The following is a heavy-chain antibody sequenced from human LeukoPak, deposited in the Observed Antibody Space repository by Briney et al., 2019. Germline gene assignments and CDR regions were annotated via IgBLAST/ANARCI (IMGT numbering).Heavy chain of an antibody. CDR1: GGSISSSTYY. D-gene: IGHD2-8*02. V-gene: IGHV4-39*01. Sequence: SETLSLTCTVSGGSISSSTYYWAWIGQPPGKGLEWVASISSSGNTQYNPSLKSRVTMSVDTSKNQFSLRLTSVSASDTSLYYCARQRIPLVALDFWGQGTQVAVSS. CDR2: ISSSGNT. J-gene: IGHJ1*01. CDR3: ARQRIPLVALDF.